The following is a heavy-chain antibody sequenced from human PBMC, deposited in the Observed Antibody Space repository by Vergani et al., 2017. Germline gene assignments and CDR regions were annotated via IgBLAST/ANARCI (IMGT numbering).Heavy chain of an antibody. Sequence: QLQLQESGPGLVKPSETLSLTCTVSGGSISSRSYYLGWIRQPPGKGLEWIGSIYYSGSTYYNPSLKSRVTISVDTSKNQFSLKLSSVTAADTAVYYCAGRYDFWSGYYIGAFDPWGQGTLVTVSS. CDR1: GGSISSRSYY. CDR2: IYYSGST. D-gene: IGHD3-3*01. J-gene: IGHJ5*02. V-gene: IGHV4-39*01. CDR3: AGRYDFWSGYYIGAFDP.